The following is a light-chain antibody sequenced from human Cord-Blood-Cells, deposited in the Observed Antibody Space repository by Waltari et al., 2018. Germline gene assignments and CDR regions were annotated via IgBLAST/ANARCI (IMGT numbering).Light chain of an antibody. V-gene: IGKV3-11*01. Sequence: EIVLTQSPDTLSLSPRERATLSCRASQSVSSYLAWYQQKPGQAPRLLIYDASNRATGIPARFSGSGSGTDFTLTISSLEPEDFAVYYCQQRSNWYTFGQGTKLEIK. J-gene: IGKJ2*01. CDR1: QSVSSY. CDR3: QQRSNWYT. CDR2: DAS.